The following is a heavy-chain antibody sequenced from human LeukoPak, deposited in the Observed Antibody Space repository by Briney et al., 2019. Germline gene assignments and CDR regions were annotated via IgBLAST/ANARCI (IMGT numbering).Heavy chain of an antibody. Sequence: GGSLRLSCAASGFTFDDYGMSWVRQAPGKGLEWVSGINWNGGSTGYADSVKGRFTISRDNAKNSLYLQMNSLRAEDTALYYCAGDLSSPYCSGGSCYSASDYWGQGTLVTVSS. CDR2: INWNGGST. CDR3: AGDLSSPYCSGGSCYSASDY. J-gene: IGHJ4*02. D-gene: IGHD2-15*01. V-gene: IGHV3-20*04. CDR1: GFTFDDYG.